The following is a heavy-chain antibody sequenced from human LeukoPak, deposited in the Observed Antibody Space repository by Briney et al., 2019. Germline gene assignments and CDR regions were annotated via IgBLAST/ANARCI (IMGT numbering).Heavy chain of an antibody. V-gene: IGHV4-39*01. D-gene: IGHD5-24*01. CDR2: IYYSGCT. CDR1: GGSISSNSYY. J-gene: IGHJ4*02. CDR3: ARGLEMATMPELGY. Sequence: SETLSLTCAVSGGSISSNSYYWGWIRQPPGEGLEWIGSIYYSGCTYYNPSLKSRVTISVDTSKHRSSLKLSSVTAADTAVYYCARGLEMATMPELGYWGQGTLVTVSS.